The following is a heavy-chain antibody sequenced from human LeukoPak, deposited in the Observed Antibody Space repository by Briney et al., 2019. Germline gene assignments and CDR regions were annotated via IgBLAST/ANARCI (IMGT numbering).Heavy chain of an antibody. Sequence: PGGSLRLSCAASGFTFSSYWMHWVRHAPGKGLVWVSRINTDGSSTSYAGSVKGRFTISRGNAKNTLYLQMNSLRAEDTAVYYCARDPDTAVVLHMDVWGKGTTVTVSS. CDR1: GFTFSSYW. CDR2: INTDGSST. CDR3: ARDPDTAVVLHMDV. V-gene: IGHV3-74*01. D-gene: IGHD5-18*01. J-gene: IGHJ6*03.